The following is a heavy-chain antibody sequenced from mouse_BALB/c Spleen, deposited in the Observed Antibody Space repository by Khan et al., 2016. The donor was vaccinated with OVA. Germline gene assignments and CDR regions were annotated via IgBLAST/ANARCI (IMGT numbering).Heavy chain of an antibody. Sequence: QVQLKQSGPGLVQPSQSLSITCTVSGFSLTTYGIHWVRQSPGKGLEWLGVIWSCANTDYNAAFMSRLSISKDNSKSQVFFKKHSLQADDTAMYYCARNSYMYDFTYWGQGTLGTVSA. CDR1: GFSLTTYG. D-gene: IGHD2-14*01. CDR2: IWSCANT. V-gene: IGHV2-2*01. J-gene: IGHJ3*01. CDR3: ARNSYMYDFTY.